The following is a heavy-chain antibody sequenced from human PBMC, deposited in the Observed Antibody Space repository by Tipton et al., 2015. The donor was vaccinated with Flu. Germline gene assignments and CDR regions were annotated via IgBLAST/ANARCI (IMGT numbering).Heavy chain of an antibody. D-gene: IGHD3-10*01. CDR1: GDSISSDYH. V-gene: IGHV4-38-2*02. CDR3: ARDQGFGDGLTYDYYVMDV. Sequence: LSLTCAVSGDSISSDYHWGWIRQFPGKGLEWIGTVSRSGSTVYNPSLTSRVTISVDTSKNQFSLRLNSVTAADTAVYYCARDQGFGDGLTYDYYVMDVWGQGTTVTVSS. J-gene: IGHJ6*02. CDR2: VSRSGST.